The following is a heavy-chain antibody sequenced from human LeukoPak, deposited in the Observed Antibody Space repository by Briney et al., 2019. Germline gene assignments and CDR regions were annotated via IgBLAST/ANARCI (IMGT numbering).Heavy chain of an antibody. CDR1: GFTVSSNY. CDR2: IYSGGST. Sequence: GSLRLSCAASGFTVSSNYMSWVRQAPGKGLEWVSVIYSGGSTYYADSVKGRFTISRDNSKNTLYLQMNSLRAEDTAVYYCATYCGGDCYSWYFDYWGQGTLVTVSS. D-gene: IGHD2-21*02. J-gene: IGHJ4*02. V-gene: IGHV3-53*01. CDR3: ATYCGGDCYSWYFDY.